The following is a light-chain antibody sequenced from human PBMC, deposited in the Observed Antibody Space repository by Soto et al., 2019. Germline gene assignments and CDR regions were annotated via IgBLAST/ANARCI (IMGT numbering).Light chain of an antibody. CDR3: LQDYSYPLT. CDR1: QSIRNE. V-gene: IGKV1-6*01. CDR2: AAS. J-gene: IGKJ4*01. Sequence: IQMTQSPSSLSASVGDRVTITCRASQSIRNELGWYQQKPGKAPKLLIYAASSLQSGVPSRFSGSGSGTDFTLTISSLQPEDFATYYCLQDYSYPLTFGGGTKVDI.